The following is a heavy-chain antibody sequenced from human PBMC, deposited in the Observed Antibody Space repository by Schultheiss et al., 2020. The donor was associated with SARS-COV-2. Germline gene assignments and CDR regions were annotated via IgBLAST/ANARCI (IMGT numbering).Heavy chain of an antibody. D-gene: IGHD2-21*02. V-gene: IGHV4-59*06. J-gene: IGHJ4*02. CDR3: ARGGGGDSPFDY. CDR1: GGSISSYY. CDR2: IYYSGST. Sequence: SETLSLTCTVSGGSISSYYWSWIRQHPGKGLEWIGYIYYSGSTYYNPSLKSRVTISVDTSKNQFSLKLSSVTAADTAVYYCARGGGGDSPFDYWGQGTLVTVSS.